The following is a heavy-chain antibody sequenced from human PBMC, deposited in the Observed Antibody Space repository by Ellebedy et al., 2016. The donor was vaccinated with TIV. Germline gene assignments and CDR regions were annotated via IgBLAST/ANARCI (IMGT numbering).Heavy chain of an antibody. CDR2: ISGSGGST. CDR3: AKAITMIVVVKAYFDY. CDR1: GFTFSSYA. V-gene: IGHV3-23*01. J-gene: IGHJ4*02. D-gene: IGHD3-22*01. Sequence: GGSLRLXXAASGFTFSSYAMSWVRQAPGKGLEWVSAISGSGGSTYYADSVKGRFTISRDNSKNTLYLQMNSLRAEDTAVYYCAKAITMIVVVKAYFDYWGQGTLVTVSS.